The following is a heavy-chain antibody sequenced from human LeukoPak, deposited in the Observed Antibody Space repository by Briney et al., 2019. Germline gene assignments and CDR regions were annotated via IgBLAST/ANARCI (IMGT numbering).Heavy chain of an antibody. CDR3: ARSGRMATITYYFDY. Sequence: ASVKVPCKASGGTFSSYAISWVRQAPGQGLERMGGIIPIFGTANYAQKFQGRVTITTDESPSTAYMELSSLRSEDTAVYYCARSGRMATITYYFDYWGQGTLVTVSS. D-gene: IGHD5-24*01. V-gene: IGHV1-69*05. CDR1: GGTFSSYA. CDR2: IIPIFGTA. J-gene: IGHJ4*02.